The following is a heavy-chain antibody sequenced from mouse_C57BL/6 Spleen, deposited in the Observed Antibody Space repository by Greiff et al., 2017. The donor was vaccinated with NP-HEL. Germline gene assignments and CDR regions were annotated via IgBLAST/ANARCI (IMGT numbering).Heavy chain of an antibody. CDR3: ARGMQLLFDY. Sequence: VKLMESGAELVKPGASVKISCKASGYAFSSYWMNWVKQRPGKGLEWIGQIYPGDGDTNYNGKFKGKATLTADKSSSTAYMQLSSLTSEDSAVYFCARGMQLLFDYWGQGTTLTVSS. V-gene: IGHV1-80*01. J-gene: IGHJ2*01. D-gene: IGHD3-1*01. CDR1: GYAFSSYW. CDR2: IYPGDGDT.